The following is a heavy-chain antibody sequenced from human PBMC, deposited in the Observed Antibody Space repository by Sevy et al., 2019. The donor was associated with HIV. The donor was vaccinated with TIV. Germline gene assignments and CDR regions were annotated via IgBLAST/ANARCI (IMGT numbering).Heavy chain of an antibody. CDR2: ISRTTTT. CDR3: AREAYYYDSREANWFDP. CDR1: GFTFSVYT. J-gene: IGHJ5*02. V-gene: IGHV3-48*02. Sequence: GGSLRLSCKVSGFTFSVYTMHWVRQAPGKGLEWVSSISRTTTTYYADSVRGRFTISRDNAKNSLYLEMNSLRDDDTAVYYCAREAYYYDSREANWFDPWGQGTLVTVSS. D-gene: IGHD3-22*01.